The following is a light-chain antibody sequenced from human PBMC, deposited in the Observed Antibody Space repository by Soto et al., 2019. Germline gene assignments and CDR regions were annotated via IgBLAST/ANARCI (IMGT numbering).Light chain of an antibody. V-gene: IGKV3-20*01. Sequence: EIVLTQSPGTLSLSPGERATLSCRASQSVSSSYLAWYQQKPGQAPRLLIYGASSRATGIPDRFSGSECGTDFTFTVSRLERGDFSVYYCQQYGNSTYTFGQGTNLEIK. CDR3: QQYGNSTYT. CDR2: GAS. CDR1: QSVSSSY. J-gene: IGKJ2*01.